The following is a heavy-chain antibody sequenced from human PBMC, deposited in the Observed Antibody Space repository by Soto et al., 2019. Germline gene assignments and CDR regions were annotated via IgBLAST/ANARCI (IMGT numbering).Heavy chain of an antibody. V-gene: IGHV3-33*06. J-gene: IGHJ4*02. D-gene: IGHD6-19*01. Sequence: QVQLVESGGGVVQPGRSLRLSCAASGFIFSSYGTHWVRQAPGKGLEWVAVIWYDGSNKYYADSVRGRFSISRDNSKHTLVLQMNSLRAEDTAVYYCVKDSPYSSGWYTIFDYWGQGTLVTVSS. CDR2: IWYDGSNK. CDR3: VKDSPYSSGWYTIFDY. CDR1: GFIFSSYG.